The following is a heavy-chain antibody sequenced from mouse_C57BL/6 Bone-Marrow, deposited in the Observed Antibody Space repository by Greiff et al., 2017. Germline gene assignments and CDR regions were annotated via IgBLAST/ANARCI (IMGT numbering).Heavy chain of an antibody. D-gene: IGHD1-2*01. CDR3: ARGWAITTAGPYAMDY. V-gene: IGHV2-2*01. Sequence: QVQLQQSGPGLVQPSQSLSITCTVSGFSLTSYGVHWVRQSPGKGLEWLGVIWSGGSTDYNAAFISRLSISKDNSKSQVVFKMNSMQADDTAIYYCARGWAITTAGPYAMDYWGRGTSVTVSS. CDR2: IWSGGST. J-gene: IGHJ4*01. CDR1: GFSLTSYG.